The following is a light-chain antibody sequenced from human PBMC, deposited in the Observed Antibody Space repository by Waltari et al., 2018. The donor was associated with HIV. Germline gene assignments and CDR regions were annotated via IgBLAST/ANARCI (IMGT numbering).Light chain of an antibody. CDR1: SSNIGSHI. J-gene: IGLJ3*02. CDR2: SHT. CDR3: ATWDDSLSGWV. Sequence: QSLLTQPPSASGTPGQRVTISCSGSSSNIGSHIVNWYQQFPGTAPKFLISSHTPRPPGFPDRFSGSKSGTSASLAISGLQSEDDADYYCATWDDSLSGWVFGGGTKLTVL. V-gene: IGLV1-44*01.